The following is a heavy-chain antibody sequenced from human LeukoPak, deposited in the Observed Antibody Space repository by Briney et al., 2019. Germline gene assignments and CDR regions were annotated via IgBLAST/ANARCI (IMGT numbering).Heavy chain of an antibody. D-gene: IGHD6-19*01. V-gene: IGHV4-39*01. CDR1: GGSVARTGCY. Sequence: PSETLSLTCTVSGGSVARTGCYWGWIRQPPGKGLEWIGSAYYTGSIYSTSSLRSRLTISVDASKNQFALTLTSVTAADTAVHYCGRHVSNGWEYHNGLDVWGQGTTVTVSS. CDR3: GRHVSNGWEYHNGLDV. CDR2: AYYTGSI. J-gene: IGHJ6*02.